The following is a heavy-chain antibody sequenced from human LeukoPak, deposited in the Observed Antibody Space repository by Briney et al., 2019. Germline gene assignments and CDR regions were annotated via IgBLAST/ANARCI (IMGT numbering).Heavy chain of an antibody. CDR1: GGSISSGGYS. CDR3: ARAGSHDAFDI. J-gene: IGHJ3*02. D-gene: IGHD3-10*01. CDR2: IYHSGST. V-gene: IGHV4-30-2*01. Sequence: SQTLSLTCAVSGGSISSGGYSWSWIRQPPGKGLEWIGYIYHSGSTYYNPSLKSRVTISVDRSKNQFSLKLSSVTAADTAVYYCARAGSHDAFDIWGQGTMVTVSS.